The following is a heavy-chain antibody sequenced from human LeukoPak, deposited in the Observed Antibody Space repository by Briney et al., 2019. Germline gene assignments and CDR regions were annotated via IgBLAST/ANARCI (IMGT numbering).Heavy chain of an antibody. D-gene: IGHD3-22*01. CDR2: ITPIFGTA. CDR1: AGTFSSYA. J-gene: IGHJ5*02. Sequence: ASVKVSCTASAGTFSSYAISWVRQAPGQGLEWMGGITPIFGTANYAQKFQGRVTITADESTSTAYMALSSLRSEDTAVYYCDRAPINDQDYYDISCPGWFDPWGQGTLVTVSS. V-gene: IGHV1-69*13. CDR3: DRAPINDQDYYDISCPGWFDP.